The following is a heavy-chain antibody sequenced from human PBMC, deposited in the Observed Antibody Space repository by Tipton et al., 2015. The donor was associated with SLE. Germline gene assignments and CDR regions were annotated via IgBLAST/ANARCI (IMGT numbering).Heavy chain of an antibody. V-gene: IGHV4-38-2*02. CDR2: IYYSGST. CDR3: ARDLTATAIPYYFDY. J-gene: IGHJ4*02. CDR1: GYSISSDYY. D-gene: IGHD2-2*02. Sequence: GLVKPSETLSLTCAVSGYSISSDYYWGWIRQPPGKGLEWIGYIYYSGSTYYNPSLKSRVTISVDTSKNQFSLKLSSVTAADTAVYYCARDLTATAIPYYFDYWGQGTLVTVSS.